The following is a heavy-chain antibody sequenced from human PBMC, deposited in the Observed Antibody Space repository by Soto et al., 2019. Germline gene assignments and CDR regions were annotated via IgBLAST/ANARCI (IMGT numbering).Heavy chain of an antibody. CDR2: IYYSGST. CDR1: GGSISSCSYF. J-gene: IGHJ5*02. Sequence: QLQLQESGPGLVKPSETLSLTCSVSGGSISSCSYFWGWIRQPPGKGLEWIGSIYYSGSTYYNPSLKSRVTVSVDTSKNQFSLKLSSVTAADTAVYYCARHPSDFWFDPWGQGTLVTVSS. D-gene: IGHD2-21*02. CDR3: ARHPSDFWFDP. V-gene: IGHV4-39*01.